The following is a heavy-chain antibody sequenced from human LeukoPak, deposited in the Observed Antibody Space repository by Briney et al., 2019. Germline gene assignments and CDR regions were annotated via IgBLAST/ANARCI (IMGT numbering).Heavy chain of an antibody. J-gene: IGHJ4*02. CDR3: ARDRDPDYYYDSSGYLWY. Sequence: LSLTCTVSGVSISSSYSYWGWIRQPPGMGLEWVSYISSSGSTIYYADSVKGRFTISRDNAKNSLYLQMNSLRAEDTAVYYCARDRDPDYYYDSSGYLWYWGQGTLVTVSS. CDR1: GVSISSSYSY. D-gene: IGHD3-22*01. V-gene: IGHV3-11*01. CDR2: ISSSGSTI.